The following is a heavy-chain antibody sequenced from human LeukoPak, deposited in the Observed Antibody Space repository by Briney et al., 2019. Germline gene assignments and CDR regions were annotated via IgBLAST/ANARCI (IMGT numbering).Heavy chain of an antibody. J-gene: IGHJ4*02. CDR2: ISGNGGST. CDR1: GFTFSSYA. Sequence: PGGSLRLSCAASGFTFSSYAMSWVRQAPGKGLEWVSAISGNGGSTYYADSVKGRFTISRDNSKNTLYLQMNSLRAEDTAVYYCARDKLYYDSSGYSLYYFDYWGQGTLVTVSS. CDR3: ARDKLYYDSSGYSLYYFDY. V-gene: IGHV3-23*01. D-gene: IGHD3-22*01.